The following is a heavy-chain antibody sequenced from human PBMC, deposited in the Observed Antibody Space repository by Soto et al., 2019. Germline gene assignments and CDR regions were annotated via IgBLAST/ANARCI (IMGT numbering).Heavy chain of an antibody. V-gene: IGHV4-39*01. Sequence: SETLSLTCTVSGGSISSSSYYWGWIRQPPGKGLEWIGSIYYSGSTYYNPSPKSRVTISVDTSKNQFSLKLSSVTAADTAVYYCARLVETAAGTDYWGQGTLVTVS. CDR2: IYYSGST. CDR3: ARLVETAAGTDY. D-gene: IGHD6-13*01. J-gene: IGHJ4*02. CDR1: GGSISSSSYY.